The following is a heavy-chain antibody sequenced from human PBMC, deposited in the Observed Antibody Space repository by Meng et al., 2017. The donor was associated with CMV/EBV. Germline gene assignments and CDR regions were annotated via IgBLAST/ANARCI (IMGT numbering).Heavy chain of an antibody. J-gene: IGHJ4*02. CDR1: GFTFSSYS. D-gene: IGHD3-22*01. CDR2: ISSSSSYI. CDR3: TRDSPHDSSGPTYDY. Sequence: GESLKISCAASGFTFSSYSMNWVRQAPGKGLEWVSSISSSSSYIYYADSVKGRFTISRDNAKNSLYLQMNSLRAEDTAVYYCTRDSPHDSSGPTYDYWGQGTLVTVSS. V-gene: IGHV3-21*01.